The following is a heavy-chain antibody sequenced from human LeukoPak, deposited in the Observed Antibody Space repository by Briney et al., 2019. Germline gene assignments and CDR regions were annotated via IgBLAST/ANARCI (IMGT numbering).Heavy chain of an antibody. V-gene: IGHV3-48*01. Sequence: PGGSLRLSCATSGFTLSSYSMNWARQAPGKGLEWVSYISSGSTTIYYADSVKGRFTISRDNAKNSLYLQMNSLRAEDTAVYYCARDVEQWLVRVYYFDYWGQGTLVTVSS. D-gene: IGHD6-19*01. J-gene: IGHJ4*02. CDR1: GFTLSSYS. CDR2: ISSGSTTI. CDR3: ARDVEQWLVRVYYFDY.